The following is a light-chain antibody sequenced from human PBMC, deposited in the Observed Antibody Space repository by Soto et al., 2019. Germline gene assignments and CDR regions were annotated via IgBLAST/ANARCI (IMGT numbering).Light chain of an antibody. CDR3: QQYGGSPRT. CDR2: GAS. Sequence: ENVLTQSPATLSLSPGDRVTLSCRASQSLTRNLAWYQQRRGQAPRLLIHGASNRATGIPDRFSGSGSGTDFTLTITRLEPEDFAVYYCQQYGGSPRTFGQGTKV. J-gene: IGKJ1*01. CDR1: QSLTRN. V-gene: IGKV3-20*01.